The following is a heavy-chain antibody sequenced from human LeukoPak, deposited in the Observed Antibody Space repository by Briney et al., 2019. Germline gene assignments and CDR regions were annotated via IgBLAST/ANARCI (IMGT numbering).Heavy chain of an antibody. Sequence: GGSLRLSCAASGFTFSSYAMSWVRQAPGKGLEWVSAIYADGYTRDAASVKGRFSISRHNSKNTVYLQMDNLRPEDTAVYYCARDRRGEKDFDVRGPGTMVTVSS. CDR1: GFTFSSYA. V-gene: IGHV3-53*04. CDR3: ARDRRGEKDFDV. J-gene: IGHJ3*01. CDR2: IYADGYT.